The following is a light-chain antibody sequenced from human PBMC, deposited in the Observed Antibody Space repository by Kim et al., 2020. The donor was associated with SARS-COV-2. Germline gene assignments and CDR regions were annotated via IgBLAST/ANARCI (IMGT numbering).Light chain of an antibody. Sequence: GQRVTISCSGRSSNIGSNTVTWYQPLPGTAPKLLIYSNNQRPSGVPDRFSGSKSGTSASLAISGLQSEDEADYYCAAWDDSLNGYVFGTGTKVTVL. V-gene: IGLV1-44*01. CDR3: AAWDDSLNGYV. J-gene: IGLJ1*01. CDR2: SNN. CDR1: SSNIGSNT.